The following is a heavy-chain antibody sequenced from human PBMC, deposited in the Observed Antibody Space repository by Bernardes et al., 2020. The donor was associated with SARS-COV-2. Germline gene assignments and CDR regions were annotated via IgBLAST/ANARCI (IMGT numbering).Heavy chain of an antibody. Sequence: GSLRLSCAASGFTFSSYAMSWVRQAPGKGLEWVSAISGSGGSTYYADSVKGRFTISRDNSKNTLYLQMNSLRAEDTAVYYCAKDPYYDFWSGYYLDYWGQGTLVTVSS. D-gene: IGHD3-3*01. CDR2: ISGSGGST. CDR1: GFTFSSYA. J-gene: IGHJ4*02. CDR3: AKDPYYDFWSGYYLDY. V-gene: IGHV3-23*01.